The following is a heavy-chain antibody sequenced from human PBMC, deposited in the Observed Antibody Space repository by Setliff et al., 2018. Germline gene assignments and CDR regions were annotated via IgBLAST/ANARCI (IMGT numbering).Heavy chain of an antibody. Sequence: GGSLRLSCAASGFTFTSYAMRGVRQAPGKGLEWVASISGSGGSTYYAASVKGCFTLSRDNSKNTLYLQMNSLRAEDTAVYYCAKARSRGMVFAFDIWGQGTMVTVSS. J-gene: IGHJ3*02. D-gene: IGHD2-15*01. CDR1: GFTFTSYA. CDR2: ISGSGGST. CDR3: AKARSRGMVFAFDI. V-gene: IGHV3-23*01.